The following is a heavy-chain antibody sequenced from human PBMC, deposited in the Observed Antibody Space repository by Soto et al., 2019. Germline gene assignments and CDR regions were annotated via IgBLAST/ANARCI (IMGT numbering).Heavy chain of an antibody. D-gene: IGHD4-4*01. J-gene: IGHJ4*02. CDR2: ISYDGSNK. Sequence: QVQLVESGGGVVQPGRSLRLSCAASGFTFSSYGMHWVRQAPGKGLEWVAVISYDGSNKYYADSVKGRFTISRDNSKNTLYLQMNSLRAEDTAVYYCAKDLFTVTTLIGFDYSGQGTLVTVSS. CDR3: AKDLFTVTTLIGFDY. CDR1: GFTFSSYG. V-gene: IGHV3-30*18.